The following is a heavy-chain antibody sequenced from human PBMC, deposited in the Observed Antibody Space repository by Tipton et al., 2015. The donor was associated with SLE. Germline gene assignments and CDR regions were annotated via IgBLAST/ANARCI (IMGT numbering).Heavy chain of an antibody. J-gene: IGHJ4*02. CDR3: ARPANYDFWSGYRETGYFDY. CDR2: IYPGDSDT. V-gene: IGHV5-51*03. CDR1: GYSFTSYW. Sequence: VQLVQSGPEVKKPGESLKISCKGSGYSFTSYWIGWVRQMPGKGLEWMGIIYPGDSDTRYSPSFQGQVTISADKSISTAYLQWSSLKASDTAMYYCARPANYDFWSGYRETGYFDYWGQGTLVTVSS. D-gene: IGHD3-3*01.